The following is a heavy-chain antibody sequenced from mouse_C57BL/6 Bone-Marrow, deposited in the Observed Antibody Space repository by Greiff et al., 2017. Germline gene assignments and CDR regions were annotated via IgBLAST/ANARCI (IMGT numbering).Heavy chain of an antibody. D-gene: IGHD2-3*01. CDR1: GYAFSSYW. CDR3: ARSPPDGYAMDY. CDR2: IYPGDGDT. J-gene: IGHJ4*01. Sequence: VQLQQSGAELVKPGASVKISCKASGYAFSSYWMNWVKQRPGKGLEWIGQIYPGDGDTNYNGKFKGKATLTADKSSSTAYMQLSSLTSEDSAVYFCARSPPDGYAMDYWGQGTSVTVSS. V-gene: IGHV1-80*01.